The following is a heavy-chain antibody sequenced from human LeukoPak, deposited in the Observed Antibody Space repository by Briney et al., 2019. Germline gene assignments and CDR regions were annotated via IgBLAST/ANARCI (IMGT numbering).Heavy chain of an antibody. V-gene: IGHV1-2*02. D-gene: IGHD1-7*01. CDR2: INPNSGGT. J-gene: IGHJ4*02. Sequence: GASVKVSCKASGYTFTCYHMHWVRQAPGQGLEWMGWINPNSGGTNYAQKFQGRVTMTRDTSISTAYMELSRLRSDDTAVYYCARAWSGNWNYQYYFDYWGQGTLVTVSS. CDR1: GYTFTCYH. CDR3: ARAWSGNWNYQYYFDY.